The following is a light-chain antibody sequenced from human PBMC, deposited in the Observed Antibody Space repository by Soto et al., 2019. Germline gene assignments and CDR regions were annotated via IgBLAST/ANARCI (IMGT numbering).Light chain of an antibody. V-gene: IGLV2-8*01. CDR1: SSDVGGYNY. CDR2: EVI. J-gene: IGLJ1*01. Sequence: QSALTQPPSASGSPGQSVTISCTGTSSDVGGYNYVSWYQQHPGNAPQLMIYEVIKRPSGVPDRFSGSKSGNTASLTVSGLQAEDEADYYCSSYAGTNNLYVFGTGTKVTVL. CDR3: SSYAGTNNLYV.